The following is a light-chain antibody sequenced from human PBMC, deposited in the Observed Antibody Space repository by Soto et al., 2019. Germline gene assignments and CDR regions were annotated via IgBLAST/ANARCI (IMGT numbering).Light chain of an antibody. CDR2: SNN. CDR3: AAWDDSLNGHVV. V-gene: IGLV1-44*01. CDR1: SSNIGRNT. J-gene: IGLJ2*01. Sequence: QSVLTLPPSASGTPGQRVTISCAGSSSNIGRNTVNWYHQLPGAAPKLLIYSNNQRPSGVPDRFSGSKSGTSASLAISGLQSEDEADYYCAAWDDSLNGHVVFGGGTKLTVL.